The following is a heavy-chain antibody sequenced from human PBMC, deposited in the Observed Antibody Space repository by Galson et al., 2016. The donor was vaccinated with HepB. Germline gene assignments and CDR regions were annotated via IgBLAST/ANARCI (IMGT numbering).Heavy chain of an antibody. CDR2: ISSSSTYT. CDR1: GFTFSDYY. Sequence: SLRLSCAASGFTFSDYYMTWIRQAPGKGLEWVSYISSSSTYTDNADSVKGRVTTSRDNAKNSLYLQMHRLRSEDTAVSYCARTPRRTTVITGSFFDLWGRGTLVTVSS. CDR3: ARTPRRTTVITGSFFDL. V-gene: IGHV3-11*06. J-gene: IGHJ2*01. D-gene: IGHD4-11*01.